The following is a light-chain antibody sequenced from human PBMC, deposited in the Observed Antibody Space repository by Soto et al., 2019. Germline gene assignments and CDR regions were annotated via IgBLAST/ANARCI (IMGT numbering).Light chain of an antibody. CDR2: GAS. V-gene: IGKV3-20*01. Sequence: EIVLTQSPGTLSLSPGERATLSCRASQSVSSSYLAWYQQKPGQAPRLLIYGASSRPTGIPDSFSGSGSGTDFTLTISRLEPEDFAVYYCQQYDSSPNTFGQGTKLEIK. CDR1: QSVSSSY. J-gene: IGKJ2*01. CDR3: QQYDSSPNT.